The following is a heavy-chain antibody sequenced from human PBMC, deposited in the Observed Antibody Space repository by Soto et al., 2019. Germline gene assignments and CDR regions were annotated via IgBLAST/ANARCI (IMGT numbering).Heavy chain of an antibody. CDR3: ARPGRGSSSYFDY. CDR1: GYSFTNYW. V-gene: IGHV5-51*01. J-gene: IGHJ4*02. CDR2: IYPGDSDT. Sequence: PGESLKISCKASGYSFTNYWIGWVRQMPGKGLKWMGIIYPGDSDTKYSPSFQGQVTISADTSINTAYLQWSSLRASDTAIYYCARPGRGSSSYFDYWGQGTLVTVSS. D-gene: IGHD6-6*01.